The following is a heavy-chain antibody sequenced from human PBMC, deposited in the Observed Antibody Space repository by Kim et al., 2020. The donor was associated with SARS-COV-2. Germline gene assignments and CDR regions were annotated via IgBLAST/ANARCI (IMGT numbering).Heavy chain of an antibody. J-gene: IGHJ4*02. D-gene: IGHD3-22*01. V-gene: IGHV4-34*01. CDR3: ARGRGGISMVVVVITAAEYYFDF. Sequence: SETLSHTCAVYGESFSDFSWSWIRQSPGKGLEWIGDIDHRGSTNYNPSLKSRLSISVDTSKNQFSLRLASVTAADTAVYYCARGRGGISMVVVVITAAEYYFDFWGRGSRVTVPA. CDR2: IDHRGST. CDR1: GESFSDFS.